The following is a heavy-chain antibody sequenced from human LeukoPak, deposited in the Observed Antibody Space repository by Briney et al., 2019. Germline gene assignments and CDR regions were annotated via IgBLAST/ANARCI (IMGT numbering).Heavy chain of an antibody. CDR2: IIPILGIA. J-gene: IGHJ5*02. Sequence: WVKVSCKASGGTFSSYAISWVRQAPGQGLEWMGRIIPILGIANYAQKFQGRVTITADKSTSTAYMELSSLRSEDTAVYYCARDSGFDPWGQGTLVTVSS. CDR1: GGTFSSYA. V-gene: IGHV1-69*04. CDR3: ARDSGFDP.